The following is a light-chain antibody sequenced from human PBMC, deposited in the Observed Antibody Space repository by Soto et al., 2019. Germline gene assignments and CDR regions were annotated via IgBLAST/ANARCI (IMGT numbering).Light chain of an antibody. V-gene: IGKV1-16*01. CDR1: QSINNF. CDR2: AAS. CDR3: QQYNSYPIT. Sequence: DIQMTQSPSSLAASVGDRVTIACLASQSINNFLNWYQQKPGKAPRLLISAASSLQSGVPSRFSGSGSGTEFTLTISSLQPDDFATYYCQQYNSYPITFGQGTRLEIK. J-gene: IGKJ5*01.